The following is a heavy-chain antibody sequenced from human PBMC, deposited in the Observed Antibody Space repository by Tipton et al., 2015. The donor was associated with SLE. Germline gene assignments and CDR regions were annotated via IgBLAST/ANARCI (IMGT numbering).Heavy chain of an antibody. J-gene: IGHJ4*02. CDR3: ARQIDLRIHNSALDN. CDR2: MYYSEGPLGYPYYSGST. Sequence: TLSLTCAVSGGSISGYYWSWIRQPPGKGLEWIGDMYYSEGPLGYPYYSGSTNYNPSLKSRITISVDTSENQFSLNLSSVTAADTAVYYCARQIDLRIHNSALDNWGQGTLVIVSS. V-gene: IGHV4-59*08. CDR1: GGSISGYY. D-gene: IGHD1-26*01.